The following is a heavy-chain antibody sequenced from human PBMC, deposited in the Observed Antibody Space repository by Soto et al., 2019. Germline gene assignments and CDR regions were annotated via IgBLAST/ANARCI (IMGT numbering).Heavy chain of an antibody. CDR3: SRVDPGETSPFDH. CDR2: LNPFDGSR. Sequence: AAGPVSDEASGCRVTSYYIHWVRQAPGQGLEWMGWLNPFDGSRMFAQSFQGRVTMTRDTSTSTVYMEVSSLRSEDTAVYYCSRVDPGETSPFDHWG. CDR1: GCRVTSYY. D-gene: IGHD3-10*01. J-gene: IGHJ4*01. V-gene: IGHV1-46*03.